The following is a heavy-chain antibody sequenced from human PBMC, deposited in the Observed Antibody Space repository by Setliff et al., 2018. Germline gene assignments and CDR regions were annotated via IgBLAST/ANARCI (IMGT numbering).Heavy chain of an antibody. V-gene: IGHV4-34*01. D-gene: IGHD6-6*01. CDR2: INHSGTT. Sequence: SETLSLTCAAYGGTFSDYYWTWIRQPPGKGLEWIGEINHSGTTNYHPSLRSRVTISVDTSKNQFSLKVTSVTAAGTSVYFCARGRNVAARLLDSWGQGTLVTVSS. CDR1: GGTFSDYY. J-gene: IGHJ4*02. CDR3: ARGRNVAARLLDS.